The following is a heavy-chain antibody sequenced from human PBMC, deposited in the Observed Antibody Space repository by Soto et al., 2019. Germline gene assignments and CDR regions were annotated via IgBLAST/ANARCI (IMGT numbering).Heavy chain of an antibody. CDR1: GGTFSSYA. CDR3: ASSGIAARLGYYYGMDV. V-gene: IGHV1-69*01. CDR2: IIPIFGTA. J-gene: IGHJ6*02. D-gene: IGHD6-6*01. Sequence: QVQLVQSGAEVKKPGSSVKVSCKASGGTFSSYAISWVRQAPGQGLEWMGGIIPIFGTANYAQKFQGRVTIPADESTRTAYMELSSLRSEDTSVYYCASSGIAARLGYYYGMDVWGQGTTVTVSS.